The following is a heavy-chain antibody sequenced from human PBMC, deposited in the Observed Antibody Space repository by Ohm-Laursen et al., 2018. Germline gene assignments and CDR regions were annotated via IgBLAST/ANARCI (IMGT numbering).Heavy chain of an antibody. V-gene: IGHV3-33*08. Sequence: SLRLSCAATGFTFSSYDMHWVRQAPGKGLEWVAIIRYDGSNKYYADSVKGRFTLSRDNSKNTLYVQMNSLRAEDTAVYYCARRTSGNYYFDYWGQGTLVTVSS. CDR2: IRYDGSNK. J-gene: IGHJ4*02. CDR1: GFTFSSYD. D-gene: IGHD1-26*01. CDR3: ARRTSGNYYFDY.